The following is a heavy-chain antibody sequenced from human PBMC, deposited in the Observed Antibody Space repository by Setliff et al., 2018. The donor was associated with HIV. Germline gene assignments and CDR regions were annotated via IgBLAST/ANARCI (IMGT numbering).Heavy chain of an antibody. V-gene: IGHV3-74*01. CDR3: AKDGYFQS. CDR1: GFTFSSYW. J-gene: IGHJ1*01. CDR2: IKGDGSST. Sequence: GGSLRLSCAASGFTFSSYWMHWVRQAPGKGLVWVSRIKGDGSSTSYADFVRGRFTISRDNAKNTLYLQMNSLRAEDTAVYYCAKDGYFQSWGQGTQVTVSS.